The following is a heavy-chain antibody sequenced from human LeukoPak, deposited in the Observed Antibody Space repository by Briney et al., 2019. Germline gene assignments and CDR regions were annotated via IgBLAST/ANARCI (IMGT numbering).Heavy chain of an antibody. CDR3: ARHYYGSGRRDY. J-gene: IGHJ4*02. D-gene: IGHD3-10*01. CDR1: GASISSSIYY. V-gene: IGHV4-39*01. Sequence: SETLSLTCTVSGASISSSIYYWGWIRQPPGKGLEWIGSIYYSGSTYYNPSLKSRVTISVDTSKNQFSLKPTSVTAADTALYYCARHYYGSGRRDYWGQGTLVTVSS. CDR2: IYYSGST.